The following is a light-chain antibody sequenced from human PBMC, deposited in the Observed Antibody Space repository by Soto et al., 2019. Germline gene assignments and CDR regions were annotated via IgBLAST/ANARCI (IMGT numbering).Light chain of an antibody. CDR1: QSINSN. CDR2: GAS. Sequence: EVLMTQSPATLSVSPGDRATLSCRASQSINSNLAWYQQQPGQAPRLLIYGASTRATAVPDRFSGSGSGTDFTLTITSLQSDDCAVYFCQQYSDWPITLGQGTRLDIK. V-gene: IGKV3-15*01. CDR3: QQYSDWPIT. J-gene: IGKJ5*01.